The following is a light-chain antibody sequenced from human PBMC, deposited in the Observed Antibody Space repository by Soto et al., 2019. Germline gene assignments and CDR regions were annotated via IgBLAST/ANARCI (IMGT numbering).Light chain of an antibody. V-gene: IGLV1-51*01. J-gene: IGLJ2*01. CDR2: DNN. Sequence: QSVLTQPPSVSVAPGQKVTISCSGSSSNIGNNYVSWYQQLPGTAPKLLIYDNNKRPSGIPDRFSGSKSGTSATLGITGLQTGDEGDYYCGTWDSSLSAVVFGGGTQLTVL. CDR3: GTWDSSLSAVV. CDR1: SSNIGNNY.